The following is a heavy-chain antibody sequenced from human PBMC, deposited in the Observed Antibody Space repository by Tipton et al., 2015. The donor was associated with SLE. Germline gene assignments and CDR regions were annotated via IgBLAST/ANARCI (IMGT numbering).Heavy chain of an antibody. Sequence: QLVQSGAEVKKPGSSVKVSCKASGGTFSSYAISWVRQAPGQGLEWMGGIIPIFGTANYAQKLQGRVTMTTDTSTSTAYMELRSLRSDDTAVYYCAREIAYCGGDCSYYFDYWGQGTLVTVSS. D-gene: IGHD2-21*02. J-gene: IGHJ4*02. CDR3: AREIAYCGGDCSYYFDY. V-gene: IGHV1-69*06. CDR2: IIPIFGTA. CDR1: GGTFSSYA.